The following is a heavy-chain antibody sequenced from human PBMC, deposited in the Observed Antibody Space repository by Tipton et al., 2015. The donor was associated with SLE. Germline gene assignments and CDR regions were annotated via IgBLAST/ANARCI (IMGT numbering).Heavy chain of an antibody. CDR1: GGSFSGYY. Sequence: GLVKPSETLSLTCAVYGGSFSGYYWSWIRQPPGKGLEWIGEVTHSGSTNYNPSLKSRVTISVDTSKNQFSLKLSSVTAADTAVYYCARVPHYYDSGNYYNKRSNWFDPWGQGTLVTVSS. V-gene: IGHV4-34*01. D-gene: IGHD3-10*01. CDR2: VTHSGST. J-gene: IGHJ5*02. CDR3: ARVPHYYDSGNYYNKRSNWFDP.